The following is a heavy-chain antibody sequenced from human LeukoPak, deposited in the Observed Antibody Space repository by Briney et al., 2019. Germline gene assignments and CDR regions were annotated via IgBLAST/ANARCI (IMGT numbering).Heavy chain of an antibody. V-gene: IGHV4-34*01. CDR1: GGSFSGYY. D-gene: IGHD2-15*01. CDR2: INHSGGT. CDR3: ARAYRSFDP. Sequence: SETLSLTCAVYGGSFSGYYWSWIRQPPGKGLEWIGEINHSGGTNYNPSLKSRVTISVDTSKNQFSLKLSSVTAADTAVYYCARAYRSFDPWGQGTLVTVSS. J-gene: IGHJ5*02.